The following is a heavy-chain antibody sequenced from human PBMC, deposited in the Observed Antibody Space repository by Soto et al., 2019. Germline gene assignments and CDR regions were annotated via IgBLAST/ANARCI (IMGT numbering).Heavy chain of an antibody. D-gene: IGHD3-16*02. CDR2: IYYSGST. V-gene: IGHV4-61*01. CDR1: GGSVSSGSYY. CDR3: ARRLVHMITFGGVIVEELDY. Sequence: QVQLQESGPGLVKPSETLSLTCTVSGGSVSSGSYYWSWIRQPPGKGLEWIGYIYYSGSTNYNPSLKSRVTISVDTSKNQFSLKLSSVTAADTAVYYCARRLVHMITFGGVIVEELDYWGQGTLVTVSS. J-gene: IGHJ4*02.